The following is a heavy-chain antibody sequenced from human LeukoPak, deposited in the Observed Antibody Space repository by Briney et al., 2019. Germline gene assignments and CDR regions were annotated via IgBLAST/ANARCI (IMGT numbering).Heavy chain of an antibody. J-gene: IGHJ4*02. CDR1: GGSFSGYY. D-gene: IGHD2-15*01. Sequence: SETLSLTCAVYGGSFSGYYWSWIRQHPGKGLEWIGYIYYSGNTYYNPSLKSRVTISVDTSKNQFSLKLSSVTAADTAVYYCAKVRGGSSAYHTDFDYWGQGTLVTVSS. V-gene: IGHV4-31*11. CDR3: AKVRGGSSAYHTDFDY. CDR2: IYYSGNT.